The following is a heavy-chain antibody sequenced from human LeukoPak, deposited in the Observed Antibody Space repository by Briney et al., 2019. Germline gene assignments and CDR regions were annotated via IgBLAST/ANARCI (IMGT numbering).Heavy chain of an antibody. CDR2: INHSGST. J-gene: IGHJ4*02. CDR1: GGSFSGYY. V-gene: IGHV4-34*01. D-gene: IGHD2/OR15-2a*01. Sequence: NSSETLSLTCAVYGGSFSGYYWSWIRQPPGKGLEWIGEINHSGSTNYNPSLKSRVTISVDTSKNQFSLKLGSVTAADTAVYYCARGATSLSYFDSRGQGTLVTVSS. CDR3: ARGATSLSYFDS.